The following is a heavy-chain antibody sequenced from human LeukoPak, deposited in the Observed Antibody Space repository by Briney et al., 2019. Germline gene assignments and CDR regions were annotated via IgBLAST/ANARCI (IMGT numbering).Heavy chain of an antibody. Sequence: GGSLRLSCAASGFTFSSYAMHWVRQAPGKGLEWVAVISYDGSNKYYADSVKGRFTISRDNSKNSLFVQMNSLRAEDTAVYFCAKSRSGSANWALQIFDNWGQGTLVTVSS. CDR2: ISYDGSNK. J-gene: IGHJ4*02. D-gene: IGHD1-1*01. CDR3: AKSRSGSANWALQIFDN. V-gene: IGHV3-30-3*02. CDR1: GFTFSSYA.